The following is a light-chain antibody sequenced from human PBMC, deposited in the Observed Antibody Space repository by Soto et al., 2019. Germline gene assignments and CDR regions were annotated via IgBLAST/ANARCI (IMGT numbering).Light chain of an antibody. J-gene: IGKJ2*01. Sequence: DIQMTQSPSTLSASVGDRVTITCRASQGISGWLAWYQQRPGKAPELVIYDDSSLQGGVPSRFSGSRSGTEYTLTITSLQPDDFATYFCQQYHSYPYTFGQGTKLEIK. CDR2: DDS. CDR1: QGISGW. V-gene: IGKV1-5*01. CDR3: QQYHSYPYT.